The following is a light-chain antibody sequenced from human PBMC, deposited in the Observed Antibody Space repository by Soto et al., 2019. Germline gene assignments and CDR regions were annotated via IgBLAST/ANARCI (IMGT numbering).Light chain of an antibody. CDR2: GAS. CDR3: QQRSNWPRT. J-gene: IGKJ1*01. V-gene: IGKV4-1*01. Sequence: DIVMTQSPDSLGVSLGERATINCKSSQSVLYTSNNQNYLAWYQQKSGQPPKLLIYGASARESGVPARFSGGESGTDFTLTISSLEPEDFAVYYCQQRSNWPRTFGQGTKVDIK. CDR1: QSVLYTSNNQNY.